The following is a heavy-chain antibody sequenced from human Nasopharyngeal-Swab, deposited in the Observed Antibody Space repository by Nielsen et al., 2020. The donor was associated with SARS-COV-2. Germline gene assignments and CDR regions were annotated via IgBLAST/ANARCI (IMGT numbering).Heavy chain of an antibody. D-gene: IGHD1-26*01. Sequence: GGSLRLSCAASGFTFSRYAMHWVRQAPGKGLEWVAVISYDGSNKYYADSVKGRFTISRDNSKNTLYLQMNSLRAEDTAVYYCARDESGSSSFDYWGQGTLVTVSS. V-gene: IGHV3-30-3*01. CDR2: ISYDGSNK. CDR3: ARDESGSSSFDY. J-gene: IGHJ4*02. CDR1: GFTFSRYA.